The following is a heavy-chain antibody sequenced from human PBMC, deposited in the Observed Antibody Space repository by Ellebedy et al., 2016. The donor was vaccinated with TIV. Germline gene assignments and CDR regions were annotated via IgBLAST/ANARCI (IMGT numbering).Heavy chain of an antibody. CDR2: IYHSGHS. CDR3: ARFFESGSTGDY. CDR1: GGSFSGYY. J-gene: IGHJ4*02. Sequence: MPSETLSLTCAVYGGSFSGYYWSWIRQPPGKGPEWIGSIYHSGHSYYNPSLQTRVTLSIDTSKNQVSLKLRSVTAEDTAVYYCARFFESGSTGDYWGQGTLVTVSS. V-gene: IGHV4-34*01. D-gene: IGHD3-10*01.